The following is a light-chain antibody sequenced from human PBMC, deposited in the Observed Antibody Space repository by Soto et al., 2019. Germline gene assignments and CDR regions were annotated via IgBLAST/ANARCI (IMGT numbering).Light chain of an antibody. CDR2: GNT. Sequence: QSVLTQPPSVSGAPGQRVTISCTGTSSNIGAGYDVHWYQQLPGTAPKVLVYGNTNRPSGVPDRFSGSKSGTSASLAITGLQADDEAEYYCQCYDSSMNDYVFGTGTKLTVL. V-gene: IGLV1-40*01. J-gene: IGLJ1*01. CDR3: QCYDSSMNDYV. CDR1: SSNIGAGYD.